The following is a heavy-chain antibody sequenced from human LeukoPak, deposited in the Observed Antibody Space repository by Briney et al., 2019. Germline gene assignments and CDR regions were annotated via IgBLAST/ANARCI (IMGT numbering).Heavy chain of an antibody. CDR1: GGSISSGGYS. CDR2: IYHSWST. CDR3: ARSVSGDFWRGWVY. J-gene: IGHJ4*02. V-gene: IGHV4-30-2*01. D-gene: IGHD3-3*01. Sequence: SQTLSLTCAVSGGSISSGGYSWCWIRQPPGKGVEWIGYIYHSWSTYYNPSLKSRVTISVDRSKNQFSLKLSSVTAADTAVYYCARSVSGDFWRGWVYWGQGTLVTVSS.